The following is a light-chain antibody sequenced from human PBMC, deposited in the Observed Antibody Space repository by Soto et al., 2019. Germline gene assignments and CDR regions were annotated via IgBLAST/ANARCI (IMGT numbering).Light chain of an antibody. CDR2: DVS. CDR1: SSDVGGYNY. J-gene: IGLJ2*01. CDR3: CSYAGSYTLV. V-gene: IGLV2-11*01. Sequence: QSALTQPRSVSGSPGQSVTISCTGTSSDVGGYNYVSWYQQHPGKAPKLMIYDVSKRPSGVTDRFSDSKSGNTASLTISGLQAEDEADYYCCSYAGSYTLVFGGGTKLTVL.